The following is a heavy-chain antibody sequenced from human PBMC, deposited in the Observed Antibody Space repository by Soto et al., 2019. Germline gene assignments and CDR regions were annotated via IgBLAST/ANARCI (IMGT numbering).Heavy chain of an antibody. Sequence: EVQLVESGGDLVQPGRSLRLSCAASGFTFDDYAMHWVRQAPGKGLEWVSGISWNSGNKGYADSVKGRFTISRDNAKNFLSLEMNSLRAEDTALYYCAKEAGLVRFFDWLSNGLDVWGQGTAVTVS. CDR2: ISWNSGNK. CDR3: AKEAGLVRFFDWLSNGLDV. D-gene: IGHD3-9*01. CDR1: GFTFDDYA. V-gene: IGHV3-9*01. J-gene: IGHJ6*02.